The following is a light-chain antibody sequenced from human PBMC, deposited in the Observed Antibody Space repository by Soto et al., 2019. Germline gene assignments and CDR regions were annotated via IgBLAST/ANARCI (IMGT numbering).Light chain of an antibody. CDR3: QSYDSSLSGVDV. V-gene: IGLV1-40*01. Sequence: QSVLTQPPSVSGAPGQRVTISCTGSSSNIGAGYDVHWYQQLPGTAPKLLIYGNSNRPSGVPDRFSGSKSGTSASLAITGLHAEDEADYYCQSYDSSLSGVDVFGTGTKLTVL. CDR1: SSNIGAGYD. CDR2: GNS. J-gene: IGLJ1*01.